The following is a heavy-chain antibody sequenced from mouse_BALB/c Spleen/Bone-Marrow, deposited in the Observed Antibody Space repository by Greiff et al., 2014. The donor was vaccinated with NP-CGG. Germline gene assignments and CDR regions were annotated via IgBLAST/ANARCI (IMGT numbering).Heavy chain of an antibody. V-gene: IGHV1-14*01. J-gene: IGHJ4*01. CDR3: ASGTPATSYYALDY. CDR2: INPYNDGI. D-gene: IGHD1-2*01. CDR1: RYTFTRYV. Sequence: EVHLVESGPELVKPGASVKMSCKASRYTFTRYVIHWVRQKPGQGLEWIGYINPYNDGIKYNEKFKGKATLTSDKSSSTAYVELSSLTSEDSAVYYCASGTPATSYYALDYWGQGTSVTVSS.